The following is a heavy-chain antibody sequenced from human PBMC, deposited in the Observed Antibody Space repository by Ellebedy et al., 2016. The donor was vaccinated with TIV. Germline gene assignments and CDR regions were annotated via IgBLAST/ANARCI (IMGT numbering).Heavy chain of an antibody. V-gene: IGHV3-7*01. Sequence: GESLKISCAASGFTFTTYWMTWVRQAPGKGLEWVATIKEDGSQTYYVDSVKGRFTISRDNAKNSLYLQMNSLRAEDTAVYYCARVPPGSFDYWGQGTLVTVPS. D-gene: IGHD3-10*01. J-gene: IGHJ4*02. CDR1: GFTFTTYW. CDR2: IKEDGSQT. CDR3: ARVPPGSFDY.